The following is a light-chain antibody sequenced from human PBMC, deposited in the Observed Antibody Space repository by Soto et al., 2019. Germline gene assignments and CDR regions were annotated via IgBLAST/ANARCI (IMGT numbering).Light chain of an antibody. CDR3: QQSYTTPRT. CDR2: TAS. V-gene: IGKV1-39*01. Sequence: DIQMTQSPSSLSASVGDRVTITCRANQSISAYLNWYQQKPGKAPKLLIYTASSLQSGVPSRFSGSRSGTHFTLTISRLQPEDFATYYFQQSYTTPRTFGQGTKVETK. J-gene: IGKJ1*01. CDR1: QSISAY.